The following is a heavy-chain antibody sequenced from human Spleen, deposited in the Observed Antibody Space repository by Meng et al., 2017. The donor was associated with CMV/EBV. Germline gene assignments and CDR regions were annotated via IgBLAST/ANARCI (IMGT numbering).Heavy chain of an antibody. D-gene: IGHD2-15*01. CDR3: VRRPGYCSGGSCYFYGMDV. J-gene: IGHJ6*02. CDR1: GYTFATNW. CDR2: IYPRGSYT. Sequence: GGSLRLSCQGTGYTFATNWLAWVRQMPGKGLEWMGVIYPRGSYTRYSPSFQGHVSISADTSINTAYLHRSSLKASDTAMYFCVRRPGYCSGGSCYFYGMDVWGQGTTVTVSS. V-gene: IGHV5-51*01.